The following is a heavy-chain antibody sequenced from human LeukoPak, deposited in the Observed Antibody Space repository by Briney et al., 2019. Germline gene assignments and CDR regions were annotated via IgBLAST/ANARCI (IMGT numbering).Heavy chain of an antibody. CDR2: IHHTGTT. CDR1: GASISVDGHY. V-gene: IGHV4-39*01. CDR3: ARHASGEPPRY. Sequence: SETLSLICIVSGASISVDGHYWAWIRRPPGKGLEWVASIHHTGTTYYNPSLKSRVTTSVDRSKNQYSLQFTSVIAADTAVYYGARHASGEPPRYWGQGTLVTVSS. D-gene: IGHD7-27*01. J-gene: IGHJ4*02.